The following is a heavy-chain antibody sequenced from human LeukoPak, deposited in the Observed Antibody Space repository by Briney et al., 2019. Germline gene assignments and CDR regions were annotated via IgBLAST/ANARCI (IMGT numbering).Heavy chain of an antibody. CDR1: EITFNSYA. CDR2: INDRGTHT. V-gene: IGHV3-23*01. J-gene: IGHJ6*02. CDR3: AKGIIVDHLVFGFDV. Sequence: GGSLRLSCTASEITFNSYAMTWVRQAPGKGLQWVSGINDRGTHTYYADSMRGRVTISRDNSKNTLYLQMNSLRAEDTALYYCAKGIIVDHLVFGFDVWGQGTTVTVSS. D-gene: IGHD3-22*01.